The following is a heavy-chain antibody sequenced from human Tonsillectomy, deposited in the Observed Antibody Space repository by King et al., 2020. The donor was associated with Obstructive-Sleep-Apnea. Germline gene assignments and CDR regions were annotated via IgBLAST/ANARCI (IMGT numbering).Heavy chain of an antibody. V-gene: IGHV4-30-4*07. CDR2: IYYSGST. CDR3: ARGSVTENFDY. Sequence: VQLQESGPGLVKPSQTLSLTCAVSGGSISSGGYSWSWIRQPPGNGLEWIGYIYYSGSTYYNPSLKSRITISIDTSRNQFSLKLSSVTAADTAVYYCARGSVTENFDYWGQGTLVTVSS. J-gene: IGHJ4*02. D-gene: IGHD1-14*01. CDR1: GGSISSGGYS.